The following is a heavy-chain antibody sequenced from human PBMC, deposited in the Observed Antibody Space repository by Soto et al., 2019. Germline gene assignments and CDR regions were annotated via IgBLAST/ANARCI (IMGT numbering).Heavy chain of an antibody. CDR2: IWYDGSDK. CDR3: AKERFIGSSTPRYFDS. V-gene: IGHV3-33*06. Sequence: PGGSLRLSCAAFGFTFSGSAMHWVRQAPGKGLEWVAAIWYDGSDKFYAGSVKGRFTISRDNSKDTLYLEMNSLTAEDTAVYYCAKERFIGSSTPRYFDSWGHGTLVIVSS. J-gene: IGHJ4*01. CDR1: GFTFSGSA. D-gene: IGHD1-26*01.